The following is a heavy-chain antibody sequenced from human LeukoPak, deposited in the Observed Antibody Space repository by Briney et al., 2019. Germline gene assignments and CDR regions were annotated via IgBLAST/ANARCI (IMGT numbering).Heavy chain of an antibody. J-gene: IGHJ4*02. D-gene: IGHD2-15*01. Sequence: GASVKVSCKASGYIFNGYFMHWVRQAPGQGPEWMGCINPISGATKYAPKFQGRVTVSRDTSISTAYMELSRLTSDDSAVYYCARGGYCSGGSCFGYFDYWGQGTLVTVSS. CDR2: INPISGAT. CDR1: GYIFNGYF. CDR3: ARGGYCSGGSCFGYFDY. V-gene: IGHV1-2*02.